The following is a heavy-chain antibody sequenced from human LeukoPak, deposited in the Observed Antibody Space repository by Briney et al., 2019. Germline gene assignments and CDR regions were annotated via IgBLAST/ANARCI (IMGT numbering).Heavy chain of an antibody. J-gene: IGHJ6*02. CDR3: ARAPLTTRIAAAGSQWSDYYYYGMDV. Sequence: PGRSLRLSCAASGFTFSSYAMHWVRQAPGKGLEWVAVISYDGSNKYYADSVKGRFTISRDNSKNTLFLQMNSLRAEDTAVYYCARAPLTTRIAAAGSQWSDYYYYGMDVWGQGTTVTVSS. V-gene: IGHV3-30-3*01. CDR2: ISYDGSNK. D-gene: IGHD6-13*01. CDR1: GFTFSSYA.